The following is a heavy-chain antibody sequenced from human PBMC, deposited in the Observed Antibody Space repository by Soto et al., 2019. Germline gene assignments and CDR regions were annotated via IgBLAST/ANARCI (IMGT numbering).Heavy chain of an antibody. J-gene: IGHJ4*02. CDR3: ARDFTVWRPDGVDS. Sequence: QVHLVQSGAEVKTPGASVKVSCKASGFTFTSYAFTWVRQAPGQGLEWMGWISAYNGNTNYARNFRGRVTMTTDSPTSTVDMELGSLTSGATAGYFFARDFTVWRPDGVDSWGQGTLVSVSA. V-gene: IGHV1-18*01. D-gene: IGHD3-3*01. CDR1: GFTFTSYA. CDR2: ISAYNGNT.